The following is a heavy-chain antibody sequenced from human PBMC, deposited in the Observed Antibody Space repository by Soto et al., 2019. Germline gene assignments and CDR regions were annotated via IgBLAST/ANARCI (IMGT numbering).Heavy chain of an antibody. CDR1: GFTFSSYA. Sequence: GGSLRLSCAASGFTFSSYAMSWVRQAPGKGLEWVSAISGSGGSTYYADSVKGRFTISRDNSKNTLYLQMNSLRAEDTAVYYFAKDPLGIGKHQHRGQGTLVTGSS. D-gene: IGHD1-26*01. J-gene: IGHJ1*01. CDR2: ISGSGGST. CDR3: AKDPLGIGKHQH. V-gene: IGHV3-23*01.